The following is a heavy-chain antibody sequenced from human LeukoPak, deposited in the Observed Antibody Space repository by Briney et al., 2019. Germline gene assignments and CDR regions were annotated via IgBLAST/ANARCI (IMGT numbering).Heavy chain of an antibody. V-gene: IGHV3-7*03. J-gene: IGHJ6*02. Sequence: SGGSLRLSCAASGFALSSHWMTWVRQVPGRGPEWVANVNRDGSETYYLDSVKGRFTISKDNAKNSLYRQMNSLRAEDTALYHCARNNGMDVWGQGTTVIVSS. CDR2: VNRDGSET. CDR1: GFALSSHW. CDR3: ARNNGMDV.